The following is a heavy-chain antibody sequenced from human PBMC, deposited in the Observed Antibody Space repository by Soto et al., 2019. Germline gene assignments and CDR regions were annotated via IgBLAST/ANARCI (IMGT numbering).Heavy chain of an antibody. V-gene: IGHV3-30-3*01. D-gene: IGHD7-27*01. Sequence: GGSLRLSCAASGFTFSSYAMHWVRQAPGKGLEWVAVISYDGSNKYYADSVKDRVTISRDTSASTAYMELTSLRSEDTAVYYCARDTGDGTFDFWGQGTLVTVSS. CDR3: ARDTGDGTFDF. CDR1: GFTFSSYA. J-gene: IGHJ4*02. CDR2: ISYDGSNK.